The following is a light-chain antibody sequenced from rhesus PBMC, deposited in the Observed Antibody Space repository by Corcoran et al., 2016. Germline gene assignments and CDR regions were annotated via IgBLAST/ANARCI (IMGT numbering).Light chain of an antibody. J-gene: IGLJ1*01. CDR1: SSDIGAYNY. Sequence: QAALTQPRSVSGSPGQSVTISCTGTSSDIGAYNYVSWYQQHPDTAPELMIYEVSKRPSGVSDRFSGSKSGNTASLTISGLQAEDEADYYCSSCTVSNTFIFGAGTRLTVL. V-gene: IGLV2-32*02. CDR3: SSCTVSNTFI. CDR2: EVS.